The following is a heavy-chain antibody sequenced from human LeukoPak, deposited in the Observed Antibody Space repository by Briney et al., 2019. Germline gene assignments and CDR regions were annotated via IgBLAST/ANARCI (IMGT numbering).Heavy chain of an antibody. CDR3: ARDYRGSESPSIY. D-gene: IGHD3-10*01. Sequence: ASVKVSCKASGYTFTSYYMHWVRQAPGQGLEWMGLINPSGGTTRYAQKFQGRVTMTRDLSTSTVYMELRSLGSDDTAVYYCARDYRGSESPSIYWGQGTLVTVSS. J-gene: IGHJ4*02. CDR1: GYTFTSYY. V-gene: IGHV1-46*01. CDR2: INPSGGTT.